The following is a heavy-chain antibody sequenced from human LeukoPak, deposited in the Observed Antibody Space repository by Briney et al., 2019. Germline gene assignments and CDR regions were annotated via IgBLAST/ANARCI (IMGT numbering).Heavy chain of an antibody. CDR3: ARAYCSSTSCSAPMDV. J-gene: IGHJ6*03. CDR2: IYTSGST. CDR1: GGSISSYY. V-gene: IGHV4-4*09. D-gene: IGHD2-2*01. Sequence: SETLSLTCTVSGGSISSYYWSWIRQPPGKGLEWIGYIYTSGSTNYNPSLKSRVTISVDTSKNQFSLKLSSVTAADTAVYYCARAYCSSTSCSAPMDVWAKGPRSPSP.